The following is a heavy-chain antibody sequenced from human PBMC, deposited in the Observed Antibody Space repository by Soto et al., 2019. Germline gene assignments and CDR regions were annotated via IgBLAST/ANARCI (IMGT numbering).Heavy chain of an antibody. Sequence: PGGSLRLSCAASGFNFSDYVVHWLRQAPGRGLEWMAFISFDGSNEYYADFVKGRFTISRDNSKNMVYLQVKSLRADDSAVYFCAREGYYDSRGYPYGIDVWGQGTTVTVSS. CDR2: ISFDGSNE. J-gene: IGHJ6*02. CDR1: GFNFSDYV. V-gene: IGHV3-30-3*01. CDR3: AREGYYDSRGYPYGIDV. D-gene: IGHD3-22*01.